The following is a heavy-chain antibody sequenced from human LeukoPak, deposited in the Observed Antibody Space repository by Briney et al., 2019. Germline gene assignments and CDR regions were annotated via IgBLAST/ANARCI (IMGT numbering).Heavy chain of an antibody. CDR1: GFTFDDYA. Sequence: GGSLRLSCAASGFTFDDYAMHWVRQAPGKGLEWVSGISWNSGSIGYADSVKGRFTISRDNAKNSLYLQMNSLRAEDTALYYCAKDLSAVAGTGIIYWGQGTLVTVSS. J-gene: IGHJ4*02. D-gene: IGHD6-19*01. V-gene: IGHV3-9*01. CDR2: ISWNSGSI. CDR3: AKDLSAVAGTGIIY.